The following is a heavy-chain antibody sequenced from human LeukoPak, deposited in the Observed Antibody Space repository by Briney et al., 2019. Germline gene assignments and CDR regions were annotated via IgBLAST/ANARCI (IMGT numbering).Heavy chain of an antibody. CDR3: ARHPQHCSGGSCFHLDY. CDR2: IYYSGST. D-gene: IGHD2-15*01. CDR1: GGSISSYY. Sequence: SETLSLTCTVSGGSISSYYWSWIRQPPGKGLEWIGYIYYSGSTNYNPSLKSRVTISVDTSKNQFSLKLSSVTAADTAVYYCARHPQHCSGGSCFHLDYWGQGTLVTVSS. V-gene: IGHV4-59*08. J-gene: IGHJ4*02.